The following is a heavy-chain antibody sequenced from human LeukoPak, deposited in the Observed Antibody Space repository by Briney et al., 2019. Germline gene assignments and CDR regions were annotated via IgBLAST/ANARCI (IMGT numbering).Heavy chain of an antibody. Sequence: GASVKVSCKASGYTFTSYRINWVRQATGQGLEWMGWMNHNSGDRGYAQKFQGRVTITRDTSISTAYMEVSRLRAEDTAVYFCARTTSLTASGYDYWGQGTLVTVSS. CDR2: MNHNSGDR. J-gene: IGHJ4*02. CDR1: GYTFTSYR. V-gene: IGHV1-8*03. D-gene: IGHD4-17*01. CDR3: ARTTSLTASGYDY.